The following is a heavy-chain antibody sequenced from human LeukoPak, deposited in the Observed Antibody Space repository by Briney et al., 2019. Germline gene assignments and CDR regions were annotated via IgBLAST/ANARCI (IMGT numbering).Heavy chain of an antibody. V-gene: IGHV3-64*01. D-gene: IGHD1-26*01. J-gene: IGHJ3*02. CDR2: ISSNGGSP. CDR1: GFTFSSYA. CDR3: AKHIVGAPVVSSAFDI. Sequence: GGSLRLSCAASGFTFSSYAMHWVRQAPGKGLEYVSAISSNGGSPDYANSVKGRFTIPRDNSKNTWYLQMGSLRAEDMAVYYCAKHIVGAPVVSSAFDIWGQGTMATVSS.